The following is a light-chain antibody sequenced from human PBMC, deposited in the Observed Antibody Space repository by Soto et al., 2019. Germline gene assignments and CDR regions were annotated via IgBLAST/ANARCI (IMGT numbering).Light chain of an antibody. J-gene: IGKJ2*01. CDR3: QEYDTYHT. CDR1: QTIDTW. Sequence: EIQLTQSTSTLFASVGDRFSITCRASQTIDTWLAWYQQKPGKAPKVLIYDASSLESGVPSRFSGSGSGTEFTLTISGLQPDDFATYFCQEYDTYHTFGQGTKVDIK. V-gene: IGKV1-5*01. CDR2: DAS.